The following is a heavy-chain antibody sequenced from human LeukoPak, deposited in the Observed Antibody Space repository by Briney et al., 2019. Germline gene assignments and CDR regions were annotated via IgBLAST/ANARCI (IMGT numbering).Heavy chain of an antibody. Sequence: ASVKVSCKASGYTFTSNYMHWVRQAPGQGLEWMGLISPNGGSTTYAQKFQGRVTLTRDMSTSTDYLELSSLRSEDTAVYYCASDIVVVPAAMGGLAFDIWGQGTMVTVSS. D-gene: IGHD2-2*01. CDR2: ISPNGGST. CDR3: ASDIVVVPAAMGGLAFDI. CDR1: GYTFTSNY. V-gene: IGHV1-46*01. J-gene: IGHJ3*02.